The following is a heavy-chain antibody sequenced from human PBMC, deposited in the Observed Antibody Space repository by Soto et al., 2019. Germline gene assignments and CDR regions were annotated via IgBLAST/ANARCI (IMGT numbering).Heavy chain of an antibody. CDR1: GYTFTKFG. CDR2: VSGHNGET. Sequence: QVQLVQSGAEVKKPGASVKVSCKASGYTFTKFGISWVRQAPGQGLEWMGWVSGHNGETSYAQSLQGRVTMTTDTSTTTAYMELRSLRSDDTAVFYCAREGLGIYYYNGMDVWGQGTTVTVSS. J-gene: IGHJ6*02. D-gene: IGHD6-19*01. CDR3: AREGLGIYYYNGMDV. V-gene: IGHV1-18*01.